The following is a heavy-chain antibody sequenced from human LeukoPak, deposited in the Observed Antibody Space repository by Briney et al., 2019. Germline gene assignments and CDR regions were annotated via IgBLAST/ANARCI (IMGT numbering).Heavy chain of an antibody. CDR2: IKQDGSEK. CDR1: GFTFSSYW. J-gene: IGHJ4*02. D-gene: IGHD3-10*01. CDR3: ARDLAGHYYGSGSSFDY. V-gene: IGHV3-7*01. Sequence: GGSLRLSCAASGFTFSSYWMSWVRQAPGKGLEWVANIKQDGSEKYYVDSVKGRFTISRDNAKNSLFLQMNYLRAEDTAIYYCARDLAGHYYGSGSSFDYWGQGTLVTVSS.